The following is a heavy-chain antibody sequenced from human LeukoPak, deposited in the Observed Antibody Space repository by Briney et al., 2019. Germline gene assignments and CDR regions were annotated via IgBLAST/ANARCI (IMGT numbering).Heavy chain of an antibody. D-gene: IGHD6-13*01. CDR1: GFTFSSYW. V-gene: IGHV3-7*01. J-gene: IGHJ5*02. Sequence: GGSLRLSCAASGFTFSSYWMSWVRQAPGKGLEWVANIKQDGSEKYYVDSVKGRFTISRDNAKNSLYLQMNSLRAEDTAVYYCARLSIAAAGTGWFDPWGQGTLVTVSS. CDR2: IKQDGSEK. CDR3: ARLSIAAAGTGWFDP.